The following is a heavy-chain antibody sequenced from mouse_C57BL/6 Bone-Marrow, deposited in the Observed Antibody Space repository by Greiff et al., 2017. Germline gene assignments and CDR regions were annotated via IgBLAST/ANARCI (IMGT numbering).Heavy chain of an antibody. Sequence: EVQRVESEGGLVQPGSSMKLSCTASGFTFSDSYMAWVRQVPETGLEWVANINYDGSSTYYLDSLKSRFIISRDNANNILYLQMSSLKSEDTATYYCARGEGLGNYFDYWGQGTTLTVSS. CDR2: INYDGSST. CDR1: GFTFSDSY. D-gene: IGHD3-3*01. V-gene: IGHV5-16*01. CDR3: ARGEGLGNYFDY. J-gene: IGHJ2*01.